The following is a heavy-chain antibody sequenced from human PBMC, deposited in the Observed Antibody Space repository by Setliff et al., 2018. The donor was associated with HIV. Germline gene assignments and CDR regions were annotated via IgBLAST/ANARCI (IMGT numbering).Heavy chain of an antibody. D-gene: IGHD6-19*01. Sequence: GGSLRLSCAASGFTFSNYAMHWVRQAPGKGLEWVGRIKGKVDGGTTDYAAPVKGRFVISRDDSRNTLYLRMSSLKTEDTAVYYCTKGTRYSSFWGQGTLVTVSS. CDR2: IKGKVDGGTT. CDR1: GFTFSNYA. V-gene: IGHV3-15*01. J-gene: IGHJ4*02. CDR3: TKGTRYSSF.